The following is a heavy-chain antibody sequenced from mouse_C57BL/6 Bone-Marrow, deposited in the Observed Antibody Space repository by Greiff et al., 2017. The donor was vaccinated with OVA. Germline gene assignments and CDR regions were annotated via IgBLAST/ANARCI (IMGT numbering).Heavy chain of an antibody. D-gene: IGHD4-1*01. CDR3: ARGWDVRYFDY. CDR2: IYPGSGNT. Sequence: QVQLQQPGAELVKPGASVKLSCKASGYTFTDYYINWVKQRPGQGLEWIGWIYPGSGNTKYNEKFKGKATLTVDTSSSTAYMQLSSLTSEDSAVYFCARGWDVRYFDYWGQGTTLTVSS. V-gene: IGHV1-84*01. CDR1: GYTFTDYY. J-gene: IGHJ2*01.